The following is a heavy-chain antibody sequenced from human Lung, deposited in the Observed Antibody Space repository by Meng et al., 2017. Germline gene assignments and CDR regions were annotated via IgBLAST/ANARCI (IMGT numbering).Heavy chain of an antibody. V-gene: IGHV3-21*01. J-gene: IGHJ4*02. CDR2: ISSDSRYI. CDR1: GFTFSNYS. D-gene: IGHD2-15*01. CDR3: ARFETVGVATGDF. Sequence: EVQLVESGVGLVTPGGSLRLSCAASGFTFSNYSMNLARQAPGKELEWVSSISSDSRYIFYADSVKGRFTISRDNGKKLLYLQMNSLSPEDTAVFYCARFETVGVATGDFWGQGTLVTVSS.